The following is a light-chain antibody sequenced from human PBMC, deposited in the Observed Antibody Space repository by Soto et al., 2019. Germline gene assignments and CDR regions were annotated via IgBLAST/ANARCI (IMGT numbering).Light chain of an antibody. Sequence: QSVLTQPPSVSGAPGQRVTISCTGSSSNIGAGYVVHWYQQLPGTAPKLLMYGNNIRPSGVPDRFSDSKSGTSASLAITGLQAEDEAAYFCQSYDSSLRGLVFGGGTKVTVL. J-gene: IGLJ2*01. CDR3: QSYDSSLRGLV. CDR2: GNN. CDR1: SSNIGAGYV. V-gene: IGLV1-40*01.